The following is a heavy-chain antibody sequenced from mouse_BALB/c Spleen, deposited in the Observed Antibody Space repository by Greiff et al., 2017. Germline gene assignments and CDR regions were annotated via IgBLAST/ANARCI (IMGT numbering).Heavy chain of an antibody. CDR1: GFTFSSFG. CDR2: ISSGSSTI. D-gene: IGHD1-1*01. CDR3: ASNYYGSSTGYAMDY. Sequence: EVQGVESGGGLVQPGRSRKLSCAASGFTFSSFGMHWVRQAPEKGLEWVAYISSGSSTIYYADTVKGRFTISRDNPKNTLFLQMTSLRSEDTAMYYCASNYYGSSTGYAMDYWGPGTSVTVSS. V-gene: IGHV5-17*02. J-gene: IGHJ4*01.